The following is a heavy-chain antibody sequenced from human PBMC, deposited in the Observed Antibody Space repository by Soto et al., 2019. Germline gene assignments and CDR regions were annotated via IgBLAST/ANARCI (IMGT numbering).Heavy chain of an antibody. CDR2: IYHSGST. V-gene: IGHV4-4*02. J-gene: IGHJ6*02. Sequence: PSETLSLTCAVSGGSISSSNWWSWVRQPPGKGLEWIGEIYHSGSTNYNPSLKSRVTISVDTSKNQFSLKLSSVTAADTAVYYCAREGYDNRNYYYYGMDVWGQGTTVTVSS. CDR1: GGSISSSNW. D-gene: IGHD3-22*01. CDR3: AREGYDNRNYYYYGMDV.